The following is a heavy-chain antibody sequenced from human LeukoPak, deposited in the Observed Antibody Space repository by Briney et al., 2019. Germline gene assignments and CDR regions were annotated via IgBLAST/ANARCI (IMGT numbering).Heavy chain of an antibody. J-gene: IGHJ4*02. D-gene: IGHD1-26*01. CDR3: ATLIVRTTGFDY. Sequence: GASVKVSCKASGYTFTGYYMHWVRQAPGQGLEWTGRINPNSGGTNYAQRFQGRVTMTTDTSISTAYMELSRLRSDDTAVYYCATLIVRTTGFDYWGQGTLVTVSS. V-gene: IGHV1-2*06. CDR2: INPNSGGT. CDR1: GYTFTGYY.